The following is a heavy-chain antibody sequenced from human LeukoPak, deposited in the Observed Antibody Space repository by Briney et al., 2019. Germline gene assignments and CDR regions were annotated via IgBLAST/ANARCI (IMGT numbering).Heavy chain of an antibody. V-gene: IGHV5-51*01. Sequence: GESLKISCKASGYTFTSYWIGWVRQMPGEGLEWMAVIYPSDSNTKYSPSFQGQVTISVDKSISTAYLQWSSLKASDTAMYYCIKLGSGGNSFYWGPGTLVTVSS. CDR1: GYTFTSYW. D-gene: IGHD4-23*01. CDR3: IKLGSGGNSFY. CDR2: IYPSDSNT. J-gene: IGHJ4*02.